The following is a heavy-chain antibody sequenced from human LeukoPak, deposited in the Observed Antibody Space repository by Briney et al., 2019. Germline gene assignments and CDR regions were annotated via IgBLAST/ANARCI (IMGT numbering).Heavy chain of an antibody. CDR3: ARSRYYGDYGRYFDY. CDR2: INPNSGGT. Sequence: ASVKVSCKASGYTFTGYYMHWVRQAPGQGLEWMEWINPNSGGTNYAQKFQGRVTMTRDTSISTAYMELSRLRSDDTAVYYCARSRYYGDYGRYFDYWGQGTLVTVSS. D-gene: IGHD4-17*01. J-gene: IGHJ4*02. CDR1: GYTFTGYY. V-gene: IGHV1-2*02.